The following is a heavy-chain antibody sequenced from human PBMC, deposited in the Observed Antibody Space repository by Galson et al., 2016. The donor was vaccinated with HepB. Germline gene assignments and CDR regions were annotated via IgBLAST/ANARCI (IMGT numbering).Heavy chain of an antibody. D-gene: IGHD3-10*01. J-gene: IGHJ4*02. CDR1: GYTFTSHG. V-gene: IGHV1-3*04. CDR3: ARDLLLWVDDPSL. CDR2: INTGNGNT. Sequence: SVKVSCKASGYTFTSHGIHWVRQAPGQGLEWMGWINTGNGNTKYEQKFQDRVSISRDTSASTAHMELSSLGSEDTALYFCARDLLLWVDDPSLWGQGTLVTVSS.